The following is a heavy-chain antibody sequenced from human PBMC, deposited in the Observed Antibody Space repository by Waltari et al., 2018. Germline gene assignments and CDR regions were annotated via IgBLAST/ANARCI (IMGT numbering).Heavy chain of an antibody. CDR2: IYHDGTS. D-gene: IGHD3-10*01. V-gene: IGHV4-39*02. CDR3: ARPGSSSPYYWFNP. J-gene: IGHJ5*02. Sequence: QLQLQESGPGVVEPSGTLSLTCTVSGGAISGSGYYWGWLRQPPGKGLEWIASIYHDGTSYYTPSLKSRVTISVDTVKNNFSLKLTSVTAADTAIYYCARPGSSSPYYWFNPWGRGILVTVSS. CDR1: GGAISGSGYY.